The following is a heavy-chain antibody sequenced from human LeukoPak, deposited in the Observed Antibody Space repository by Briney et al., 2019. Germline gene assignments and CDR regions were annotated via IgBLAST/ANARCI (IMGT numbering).Heavy chain of an antibody. V-gene: IGHV4-59*01. D-gene: IGHD2/OR15-2a*01. J-gene: IGHJ4*02. CDR3: ARGIIIRRGRLPQKGKDKTLLFDY. CDR1: GGSISSYY. Sequence: SETLSLTCTVSGGSISSYYWSWIRQPPGKGLEWIGYIYYSGSTNYNPSLKSRVTISVDTSKNQFSLKLSSVTAADTAVYYCARGIIIRRGRLPQKGKDKTLLFDYWGQGTLVTVSS. CDR2: IYYSGST.